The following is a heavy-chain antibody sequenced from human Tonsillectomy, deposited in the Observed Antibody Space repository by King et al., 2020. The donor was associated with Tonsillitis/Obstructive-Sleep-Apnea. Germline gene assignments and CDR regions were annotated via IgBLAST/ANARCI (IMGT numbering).Heavy chain of an antibody. J-gene: IGHJ5*02. CDR1: GGSFSGYY. CDR3: ASGGGIVVVPAAIHNWFDP. CDR2: INHSGST. Sequence: VQLQQWGAGLLKPSETLSLTCAVSGGSFSGYYWSWLRQPPGKGLEWIGEINHSGSTNYNPSLKSRVTISVDTSKNQFSLKLSSVTAADTAVYYCASGGGIVVVPAAIHNWFDPWGQGTMVTVSS. D-gene: IGHD2-2*01. V-gene: IGHV4-34*01.